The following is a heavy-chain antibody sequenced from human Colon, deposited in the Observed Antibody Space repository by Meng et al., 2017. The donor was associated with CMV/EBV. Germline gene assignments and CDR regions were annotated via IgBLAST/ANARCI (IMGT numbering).Heavy chain of an antibody. CDR3: ARGEGMGYDSSGTIYY. D-gene: IGHD3-22*01. Sequence: SETLSLTCTVSGGSISSSSYYWGWIRQPPGKGLEWIGSIYYSGSTYYNPSLKSRVTISVDTSKNQFSLKLSSVTAADTAVYYCARGEGMGYDSSGTIYYWGQGTLVTVSS. CDR1: GGSISSSSYY. CDR2: IYYSGST. V-gene: IGHV4-39*07. J-gene: IGHJ4*02.